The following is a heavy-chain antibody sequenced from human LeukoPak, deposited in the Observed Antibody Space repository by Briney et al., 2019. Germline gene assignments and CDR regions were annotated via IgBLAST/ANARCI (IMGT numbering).Heavy chain of an antibody. D-gene: IGHD3-22*01. CDR1: GGSISSGGYY. CDR2: IYYSGST. CDR3: AKAGSYYDTLYDA. V-gene: IGHV4-31*03. J-gene: IGHJ5*02. Sequence: SETLSLTCTVSGGSISSGGYYWSWIRQHPGKGLEWIGYIYYSGSTYYNPSLKSRVTISVDTSRNQFSLKLSSVTAADTAVYYCAKAGSYYDTLYDAWGQGTLVTVSS.